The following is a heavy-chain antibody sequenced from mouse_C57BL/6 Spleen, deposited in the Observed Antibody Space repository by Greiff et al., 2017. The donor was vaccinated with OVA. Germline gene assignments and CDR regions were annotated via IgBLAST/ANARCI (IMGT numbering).Heavy chain of an antibody. CDR3: ARLDDGSSLDV. D-gene: IGHD1-1*01. Sequence: QVQLQQPGTELVKPGASVKFSCRASGYTFTSYWMPWVRQRPGQGLEWIGIINPSIGGTNYNEKFKSKATLTVDKSSSTADMQSSSLTSEDSAVYYWARLDDGSSLDVWGTGTTVTVSS. V-gene: IGHV1-53*01. CDR1: GYTFTSYW. CDR2: INPSIGGT. J-gene: IGHJ1*03.